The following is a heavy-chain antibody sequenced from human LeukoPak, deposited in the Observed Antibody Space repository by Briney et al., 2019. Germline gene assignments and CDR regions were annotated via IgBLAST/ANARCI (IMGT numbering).Heavy chain of an antibody. V-gene: IGHV3-11*06. CDR3: VRSSSSWLSDY. CDR1: GFTFSDYY. J-gene: IGHJ4*02. Sequence: GGSLRLSCAASGFTFSDYYMSWIRQAPGKGLEWVSYISSSSSYTNYADSVKGRFTISRDNAKNSLYLQMNSLRAEDTAVYYCVRSSSSWLSDYWGQGTLVTVSS. CDR2: ISSSSSYT. D-gene: IGHD6-13*01.